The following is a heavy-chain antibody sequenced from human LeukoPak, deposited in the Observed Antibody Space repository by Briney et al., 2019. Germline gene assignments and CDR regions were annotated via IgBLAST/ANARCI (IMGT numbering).Heavy chain of an antibody. J-gene: IGHJ4*02. Sequence: GGSLRLSCAASGFTFSSYWMHWVRQAPGKGLVWVSRIDSDGSSTSYADSVKGRFTISRDNAKNTLFLQMNSLRAEDTAVYYCARAAGNSCGSGNYYNVFDYWGQGTLVTVSS. CDR3: ARAAGNSCGSGNYYNVFDY. D-gene: IGHD3-10*01. CDR1: GFTFSSYW. V-gene: IGHV3-74*01. CDR2: IDSDGSST.